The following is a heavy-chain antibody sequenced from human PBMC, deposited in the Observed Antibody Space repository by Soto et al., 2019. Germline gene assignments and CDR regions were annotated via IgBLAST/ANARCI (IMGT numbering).Heavy chain of an antibody. CDR2: ISAYNGNT. J-gene: IGHJ4*02. CDR1: GYTFTSYG. V-gene: IGHV1-18*01. D-gene: IGHD3-22*01. Sequence: QVQLVQSGAEVKKPGASVKVSCKASGYTFTSYGISWVRQAPGQGLEWMGWISAYNGNTNYAQNLQGRVTMTTDTSTSTVYMELRSLRSDDTAMYYCTRSGYYSPPDYWGQGPLVTVSS. CDR3: TRSGYYSPPDY.